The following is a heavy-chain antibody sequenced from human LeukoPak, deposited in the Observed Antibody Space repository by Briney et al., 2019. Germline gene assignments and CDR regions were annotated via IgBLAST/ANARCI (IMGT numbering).Heavy chain of an antibody. CDR3: ARSKEVRGVNFLESYYYMDV. Sequence: PGGSLRLSCAASGFTFSSYAMHWVRQAPGKGLEWVAVISYDGSNKYYADPVKGRFTISRDNSKNTLYLQMNSLRAEDTAVYYCARSKEVRGVNFLESYYYMDVWGKGTTVTVSS. V-gene: IGHV3-30*04. CDR1: GFTFSSYA. CDR2: ISYDGSNK. D-gene: IGHD3-10*01. J-gene: IGHJ6*03.